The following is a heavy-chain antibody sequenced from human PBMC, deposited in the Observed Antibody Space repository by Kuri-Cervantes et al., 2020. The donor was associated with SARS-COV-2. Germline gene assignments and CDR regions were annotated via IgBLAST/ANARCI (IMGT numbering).Heavy chain of an antibody. J-gene: IGHJ4*02. D-gene: IGHD1-1*01. Sequence: ETLSLTCAASGFTFSRYWMHWVRQAPGKGLVWVSRINSDGSSTTYADSVKGRFTISRDNAKNTLFLQMNSLRAEDTAVYYCVRDGDHWNFDYWGQGTLVTVSS. CDR2: INSDGSST. V-gene: IGHV3-74*01. CDR1: GFTFSRYW. CDR3: VRDGDHWNFDY.